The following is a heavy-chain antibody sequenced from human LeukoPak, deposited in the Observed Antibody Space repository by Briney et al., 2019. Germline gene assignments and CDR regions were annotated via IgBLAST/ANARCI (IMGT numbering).Heavy chain of an antibody. Sequence: GGSLRLSCAASGFTFTNYGMHWVRQAPGKGLQWLALIWYDGNKKYYADSVKGRFIISRDNSKDTLYLQMDSLRAEDTAVYYCARGMYYYDSSGPYGMDVWGQGTTVTVSS. CDR2: IWYDGNKK. CDR3: ARGMYYYDSSGPYGMDV. D-gene: IGHD3-22*01. J-gene: IGHJ6*02. V-gene: IGHV3-33*01. CDR1: GFTFTNYG.